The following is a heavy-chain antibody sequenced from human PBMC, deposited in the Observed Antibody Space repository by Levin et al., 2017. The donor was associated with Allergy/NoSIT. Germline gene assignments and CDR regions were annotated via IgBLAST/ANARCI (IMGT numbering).Heavy chain of an antibody. V-gene: IGHV3-48*02. Sequence: LSLPCAASGFTFRSYSMNWVRQAPGKGLEWVSYIVSSGGTTYSADSVRGRFTISRDNAKNSLYLQMNSLRDEDTAVYYCAREGSSGSYLDYWGQGTLVTVSS. J-gene: IGHJ4*02. D-gene: IGHD1-26*01. CDR1: GFTFRSYS. CDR3: AREGSSGSYLDY. CDR2: IVSSGGTT.